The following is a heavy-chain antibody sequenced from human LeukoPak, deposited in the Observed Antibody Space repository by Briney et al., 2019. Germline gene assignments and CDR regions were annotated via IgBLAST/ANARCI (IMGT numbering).Heavy chain of an antibody. J-gene: IGHJ4*02. CDR3: ARDTGKTYYYDSSGYGY. D-gene: IGHD3-22*01. Sequence: PSETLSLTCNVSGDSISSSNYYWAWIRQPPGKGLEWIGNIYSSGSTHFSPSLRSRVTMSADESKNQLFLKIISVTAADTAVYYCARDTGKTYYYDSSGYGYWGQGTLVTVSS. CDR1: GDSISSSNYY. CDR2: IYSSGST. V-gene: IGHV4-39*02.